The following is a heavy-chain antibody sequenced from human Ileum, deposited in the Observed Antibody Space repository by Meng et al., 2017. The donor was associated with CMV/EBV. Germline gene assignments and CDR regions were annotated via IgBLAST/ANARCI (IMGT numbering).Heavy chain of an antibody. Sequence: EVPLGVSRGGLIKPGGSLTLSCAASGFTFTDAWMSWVRQAPGKGLEWVGRIKAKADGGTTEYPAPVKGRFTISRDDSKNTLFLQMNSLKTEDTAVYYCTTGRAHWGQGTLVTVSS. CDR1: GFTFTDAW. J-gene: IGHJ4*02. CDR3: TTGRAH. V-gene: IGHV3-15*01. CDR2: IKAKADGGTT.